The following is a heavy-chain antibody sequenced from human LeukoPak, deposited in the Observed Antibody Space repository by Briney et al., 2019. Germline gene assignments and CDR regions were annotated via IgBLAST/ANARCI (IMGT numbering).Heavy chain of an antibody. D-gene: IGHD3-10*01. CDR2: IGGWGVTT. Sequence: GGSLRLSCAASGFTFNNYAMNWVHQTPGKGLEWVSSIGGWGVTTFYAESVQGRFTASRDNSKKTVYLQMNSLRAEDTAIYYCSKGGDTYGNPSSWGQGTLVIVSS. CDR3: SKGGDTYGNPSS. CDR1: GFTFNNYA. J-gene: IGHJ5*02. V-gene: IGHV3-23*01.